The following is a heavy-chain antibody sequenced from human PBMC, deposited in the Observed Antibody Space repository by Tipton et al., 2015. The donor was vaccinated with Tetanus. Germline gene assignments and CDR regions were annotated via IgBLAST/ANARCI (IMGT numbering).Heavy chain of an antibody. D-gene: IGHD7-27*01. CDR1: TFTFTNYW. V-gene: IGHV3-7*03. Sequence: SLRLSCEASTFTFTNYWMSWVRQAPGKGLEWVANIKQDGSEKYYVDSVKGRFTISRDNSKNTLYLQMNSLRAEDTAVYYCAKDKTLGISSYVDCWGQGTLVTVSS. CDR3: AKDKTLGISSYVDC. CDR2: IKQDGSEK. J-gene: IGHJ4*02.